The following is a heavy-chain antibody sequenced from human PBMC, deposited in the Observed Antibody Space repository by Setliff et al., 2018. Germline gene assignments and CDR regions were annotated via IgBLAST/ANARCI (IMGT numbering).Heavy chain of an antibody. J-gene: IGHJ4*02. CDR2: ISSGSSII. CDR3: ARGSGNYYGSGNYYHFDY. CDR1: GFTFSTYS. D-gene: IGHD3-10*01. V-gene: IGHV3-48*01. Sequence: GSLRLSCAASGFTFSTYSMNWVRQAPGKGLEWVSYISSGSSIIYYADSVKGRFTISRDNAKNSLYLQMNSLRAEDTAVYYCARGSGNYYGSGNYYHFDYWGQGTLVTVSS.